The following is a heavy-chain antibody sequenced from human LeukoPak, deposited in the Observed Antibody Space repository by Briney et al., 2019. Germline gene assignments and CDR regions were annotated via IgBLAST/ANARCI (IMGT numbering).Heavy chain of an antibody. CDR2: IYYSGST. Sequence: SQTLSLTCTVSGGSISSGSYYWSWIRQPAGKGLEWIGSIYYSGSTYYNPSLKSRVTISVDTSKNQFSLKLSSVTAADTAVYYCASTTTTPRGGYWGQGTLVTVSS. V-gene: IGHV4-30-2*03. CDR1: GGSISSGSYY. CDR3: ASTTTTPRGGY. J-gene: IGHJ4*02. D-gene: IGHD1-14*01.